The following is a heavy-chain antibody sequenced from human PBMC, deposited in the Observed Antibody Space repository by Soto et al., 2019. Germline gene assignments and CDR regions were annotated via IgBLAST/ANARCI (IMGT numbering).Heavy chain of an antibody. CDR2: ISSSGSTI. Sequence: GGSLRLSCAASGFTFSDYYMSWIRQAPGKGLEWVSYISSSGSTIYYADSVKGRFTISRDNAKNSLYLQMNSLRAEDTAVYYCARDRKQLVSYYYYYYYMDVWGKGTTVTVSS. CDR3: ARDRKQLVSYYYYYYYMDV. CDR1: GFTFSDYY. J-gene: IGHJ6*03. D-gene: IGHD6-6*01. V-gene: IGHV3-11*01.